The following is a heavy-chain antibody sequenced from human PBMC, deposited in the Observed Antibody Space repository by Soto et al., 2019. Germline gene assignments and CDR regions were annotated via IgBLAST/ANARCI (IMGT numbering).Heavy chain of an antibody. V-gene: IGHV1-18*01. CDR2: ISAYNGNT. J-gene: IGHJ5*02. CDR1: GYTFTSYG. D-gene: IGHD6-19*01. CDR3: ARDFGLVEGNWFDP. Sequence: EASVKVSCKASGYTFTSYGISWVRQAPGQGLEWMGWISAYNGNTNYAQKLQGRVTMTTDTSTSTAYMELRSLRSDDTAVYYCARDFGLVEGNWFDPWGQGTLVTVSS.